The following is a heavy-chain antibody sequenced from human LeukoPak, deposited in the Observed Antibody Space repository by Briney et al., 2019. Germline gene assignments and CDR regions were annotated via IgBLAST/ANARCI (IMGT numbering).Heavy chain of an antibody. V-gene: IGHV3-30*18. CDR1: GFTFSSYG. D-gene: IGHD6-19*01. CDR2: ISYDGSNK. Sequence: PGGSLRLSCAASGFTFSSYGMHWVRRAPGKGLEWLAIISYDGSNKYYADSVKGRFTISRDNSKNTLYLQMNSLRAEDTAVYYCAKDHYSSGWYFDYWGQGTLVTVSS. J-gene: IGHJ4*02. CDR3: AKDHYSSGWYFDY.